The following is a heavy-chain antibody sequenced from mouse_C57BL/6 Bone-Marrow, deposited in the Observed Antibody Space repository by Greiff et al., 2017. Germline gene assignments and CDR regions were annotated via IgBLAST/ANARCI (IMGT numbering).Heavy chain of an antibody. D-gene: IGHD1-1*01. Sequence: QVQLKQSGAELVRPGASVTLSCKASGYTFTDYEMHWVKQTPVHGLEWIGAIDPETGGTAYNQKFKGKAILTADKSSSTAYMELRSLTSEDSAVYYCTRNPHYYGSSYWYFDVWGTGTTVTVAS. J-gene: IGHJ1*03. CDR3: TRNPHYYGSSYWYFDV. CDR1: GYTFTDYE. CDR2: IDPETGGT. V-gene: IGHV1-15*01.